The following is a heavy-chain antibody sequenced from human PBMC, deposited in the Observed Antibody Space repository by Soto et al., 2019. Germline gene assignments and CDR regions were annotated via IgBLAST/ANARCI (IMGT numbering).Heavy chain of an antibody. D-gene: IGHD1-26*01. V-gene: IGHV4-59*08. CDR3: AGSWDLGSHTQSFDY. J-gene: IGHJ4*02. CDR2: IYYSGST. Sequence: SETLSLTCTVSGCSISSYYWSWIRQPPGKGLEWIGYIYYSGSTNYNPSLKSRVTISVDTSKNQFSLKLSSVTAADTAVYYCAGSWDLGSHTQSFDYWGQGTLVTVSS. CDR1: GCSISSYY.